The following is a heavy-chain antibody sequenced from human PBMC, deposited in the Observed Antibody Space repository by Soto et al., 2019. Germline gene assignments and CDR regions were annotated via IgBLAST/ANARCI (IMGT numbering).Heavy chain of an antibody. V-gene: IGHV4-59*11. J-gene: IGHJ4*02. CDR2: ISHSGST. D-gene: IGHD2-2*01. CDR1: GASMSSHY. Sequence: XETLSLTCTVSGASMSSHYWTWLRQSPGKGLEWIGYISHSGSTYYNPSLKSRVSISADTSKNQFSLRMNSMIAADTAVYYCARADPAASVGYWGQGTLVTVSS. CDR3: ARADPAASVGY.